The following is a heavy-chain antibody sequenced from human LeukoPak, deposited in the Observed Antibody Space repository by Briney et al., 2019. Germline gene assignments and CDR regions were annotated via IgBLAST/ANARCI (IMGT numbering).Heavy chain of an antibody. D-gene: IGHD3-22*01. J-gene: IGHJ4*02. CDR3: AGNYYDSSGSDY. V-gene: IGHV1-18*01. Sequence: ASVKVSCKASGYTFTSYGISWVRQAPGQGLEWMGWIGVFNGNTNYAQKFQGRVSLTTDTSTTTAYMELRSLRSDDTAVYYCAGNYYDSSGSDYWGQGTLVTVSS. CDR2: IGVFNGNT. CDR1: GYTFTSYG.